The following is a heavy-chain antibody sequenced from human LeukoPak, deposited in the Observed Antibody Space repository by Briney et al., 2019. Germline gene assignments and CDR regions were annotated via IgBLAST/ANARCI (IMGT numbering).Heavy chain of an antibody. V-gene: IGHV5-51*01. CDR1: GYSFTSYW. D-gene: IGHD3/OR15-3a*01. Sequence: GESLQISCKGSGYSFTSYWIGWGRQVPGKGLEGMGIIYPGDSDTRYSPSFQAQLTISADKSISTAYLQWSSLKASDTAMYYCARKGGLDAFDIWGQGTMVTVSS. J-gene: IGHJ3*02. CDR2: IYPGDSDT. CDR3: ARKGGLDAFDI.